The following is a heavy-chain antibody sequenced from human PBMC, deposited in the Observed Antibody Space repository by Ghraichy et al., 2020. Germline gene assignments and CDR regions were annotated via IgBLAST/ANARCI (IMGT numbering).Heavy chain of an antibody. J-gene: IGHJ6*02. D-gene: IGHD2-2*01. Sequence: SETLSLTCTVSGGSISGYYWTWIRQPPGKGLEWVGCIFSSGSTNYKPSLKSRVTLSVETPKNQFSLKLSSMTAADTAVYYCAGGRGFRKPKDCSSTSCKRGRDYYYYGLDVWGQGTTVTVSS. CDR2: IFSSGST. V-gene: IGHV4-59*12. CDR3: AGGRGFRKPKDCSSTSCKRGRDYYYYGLDV. CDR1: GGSISGYY.